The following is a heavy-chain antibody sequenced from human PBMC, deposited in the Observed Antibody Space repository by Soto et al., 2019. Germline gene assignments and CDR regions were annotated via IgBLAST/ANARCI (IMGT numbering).Heavy chain of an antibody. Sequence: QVQLVQSGAEVKKLGASVKVSCKASGYTFTAYYIHWVRQAPGQGLEWVGWINPNSGDTNYAQRCQGWVTMNGDTSVSTAYMDLTRLRADDTAVYYCARGGYTYGYGLDYWGQGTLVTVSS. V-gene: IGHV1-2*04. D-gene: IGHD5-18*01. J-gene: IGHJ4*02. CDR3: ARGGYTYGYGLDY. CDR1: GYTFTAYY. CDR2: INPNSGDT.